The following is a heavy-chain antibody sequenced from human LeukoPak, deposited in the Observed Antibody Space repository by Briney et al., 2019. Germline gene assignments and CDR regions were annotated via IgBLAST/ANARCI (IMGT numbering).Heavy chain of an antibody. J-gene: IGHJ4*02. CDR3: ARAVPGSSWYFDY. Sequence: SETLSLTCTVSGGSISSGGYYWSWIRQHPGQGLEWIGYIYYSGSTYYNPSLKSRVTISVDTSKNQFSLKLSSVTAADTAVYYCARAVPGSSWYFDYWGQGTLVTVSS. CDR2: IYYSGST. CDR1: GGSISSGGYY. D-gene: IGHD6-13*01. V-gene: IGHV4-31*03.